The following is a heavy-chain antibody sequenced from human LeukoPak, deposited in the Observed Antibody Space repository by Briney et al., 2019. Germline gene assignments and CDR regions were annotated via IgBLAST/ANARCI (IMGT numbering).Heavy chain of an antibody. Sequence: GGSLRLSCAASGFTFSDYYMSWIRQAPGKGLEWVSYISSSGSTIYYADSVKGRFTISRDNAKNSLYLQMNSLRAEDTAVYYCARDGGVVPAAIAYNWFDPWGQGTLVTVSS. CDR1: GFTFSDYY. D-gene: IGHD2-2*01. V-gene: IGHV3-11*04. CDR3: ARDGGVVPAAIAYNWFDP. CDR2: ISSSGSTI. J-gene: IGHJ5*02.